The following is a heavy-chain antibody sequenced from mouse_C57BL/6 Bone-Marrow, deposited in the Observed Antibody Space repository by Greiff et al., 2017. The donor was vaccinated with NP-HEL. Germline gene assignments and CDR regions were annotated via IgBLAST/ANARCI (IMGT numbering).Heavy chain of an antibody. D-gene: IGHD1-1*01. V-gene: IGHV1-50*01. J-gene: IGHJ3*01. Sequence: VQLQQPGAELVKPGASVKLSCKASGYTFPSYWMQWVKQRPGQGLEWIGEIDPSDCYPTYNQKFKGKATLTVDTSSSTAYMQLSSLTSEDSAVYYCAITTVVDPFAYWGQGTLVTVSA. CDR1: GYTFPSYW. CDR2: IDPSDCYP. CDR3: AITTVVDPFAY.